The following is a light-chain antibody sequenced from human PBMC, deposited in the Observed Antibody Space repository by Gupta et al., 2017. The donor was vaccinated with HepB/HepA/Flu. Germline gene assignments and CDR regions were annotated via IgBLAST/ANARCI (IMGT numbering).Light chain of an antibody. CDR3: QQCGSSPRT. Sequence: EIVLTQSPGTLSLSPGERVTLSCRASQSVSSTYLAWYQQKPGQAPRLLIHAASIRATGIPDRFSGSGSGTDFTLTISSLDPEDFGMYYCQQCGSSPRTFGQGTKVEIK. CDR1: QSVSSTY. V-gene: IGKV3-20*01. CDR2: AAS. J-gene: IGKJ1*01.